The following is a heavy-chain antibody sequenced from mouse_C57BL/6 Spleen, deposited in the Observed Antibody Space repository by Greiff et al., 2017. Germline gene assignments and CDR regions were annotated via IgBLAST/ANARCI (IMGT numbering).Heavy chain of an antibody. CDR1: GYTFTSYW. D-gene: IGHD2-4*01. J-gene: IGHJ3*01. V-gene: IGHV1-69*01. CDR2: IDPSDSYT. CDR3: ARRDYDGPGFAY. Sequence: QVQLQQPGAELVMPGASVKLSCKASGYTFTSYWMHWVKQRPGQGLEWIGEIDPSDSYTNYNQKFKGKSTLTVDKSSSTAYMQLSSLTSEDSAVYYCARRDYDGPGFAYWGQGTLVTVSA.